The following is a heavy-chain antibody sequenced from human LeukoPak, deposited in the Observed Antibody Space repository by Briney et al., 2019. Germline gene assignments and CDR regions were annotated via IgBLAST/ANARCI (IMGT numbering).Heavy chain of an antibody. J-gene: IGHJ4*02. CDR1: GHTFTSYY. CDR2: INPSGGST. CDR3: ARVGRVRGEGLDY. V-gene: IGHV1-46*01. D-gene: IGHD3-10*01. Sequence: ASVKVSCKASGHTFTSYYMHWVRQAPGQGLEWMGIINPSGGSTSYAQKFQGRVTMTRGTSTSTVYMELSSLRSEDTAVYYCARVGRVRGEGLDYWGQGTLVTVSS.